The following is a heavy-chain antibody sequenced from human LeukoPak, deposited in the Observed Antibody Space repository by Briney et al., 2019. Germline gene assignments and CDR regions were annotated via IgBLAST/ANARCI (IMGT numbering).Heavy chain of an antibody. CDR2: INDSGTT. V-gene: IGHV4-34*01. J-gene: IGHJ4*02. Sequence: SETLSLTCAVSAGTFRGYYWTWMRQPPGKGLEWVGEINDSGTTKLNPSLKSRVTMSVDPSKHQLSLKLTSVTAADTAVYYCARGVFVINIHGGAVGTFFDSWGPGSLVTVPS. D-gene: IGHD6-19*01. CDR1: AGTFRGYY. CDR3: ARGVFVINIHGGAVGTFFDS.